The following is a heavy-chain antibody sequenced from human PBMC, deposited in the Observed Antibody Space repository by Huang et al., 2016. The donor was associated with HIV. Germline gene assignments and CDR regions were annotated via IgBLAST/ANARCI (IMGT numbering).Heavy chain of an antibody. D-gene: IGHD2-15*01. CDR2: IYPGDSDT. CDR1: GYKFTSYW. CDR3: ARQRASGSTYVDS. V-gene: IGHV5-51*01. J-gene: IGHJ4*02. Sequence: EVQLVQSGAEVKKPGEYLKISCKGSGYKFTSYWIAWVRQMHGKGLELMGIIYPGDSDTRYSPSFQGQVTISADKSINTAYLQWSSLKTSDTAMYFCARQRASGSTYVDSWGQGTLLTVYS.